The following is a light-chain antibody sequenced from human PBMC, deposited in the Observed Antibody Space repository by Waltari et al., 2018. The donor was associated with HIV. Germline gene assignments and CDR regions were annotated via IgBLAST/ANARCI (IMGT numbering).Light chain of an antibody. CDR3: GTWDNSLRTWV. Sequence: QSVLTQPPSVSAAPGQKVTISCSGSSSNIGRNYVSWYQQLPGTAPKPLIYDNNKRPLGIPDRFSGSKSGTSATLGITGLQTGDEADYYCGTWDNSLRTWVFGGGTKLTVL. CDR1: SSNIGRNY. CDR2: DNN. J-gene: IGLJ3*02. V-gene: IGLV1-51*01.